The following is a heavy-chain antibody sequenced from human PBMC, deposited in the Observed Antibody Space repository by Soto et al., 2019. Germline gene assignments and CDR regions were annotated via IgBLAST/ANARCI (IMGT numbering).Heavy chain of an antibody. D-gene: IGHD4-17*01. Sequence: EVQLVESGGGLVQPGRSLRLSCAASGFTFDDYAMHWVRQAPGKGLEWVSGISWNSGSIGYADSVKGRFTISSDNXKXSXXLQMNSLRAEDTALYYCAKDIVSYGGEDYYYGMDVWGQGTTVTVSS. V-gene: IGHV3-9*01. J-gene: IGHJ6*02. CDR3: AKDIVSYGGEDYYYGMDV. CDR2: ISWNSGSI. CDR1: GFTFDDYA.